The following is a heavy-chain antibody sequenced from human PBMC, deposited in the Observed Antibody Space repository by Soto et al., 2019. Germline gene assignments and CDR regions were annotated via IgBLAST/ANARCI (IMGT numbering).Heavy chain of an antibody. CDR2: IYYNGFS. D-gene: IGHD3-3*01. CDR3: EIQSDFWSDRPSFDS. CDR1: GGSISSRNYY. Sequence: SETLCLTWTVSGGSISSRNYYWGWVRQPPGKGLEWIGSIYYNGFSYYNPSLKTRVTISVDTSKNHFSLKVRSVTATDRAVYYCEIQSDFWSDRPSFDSCGQGSLV. V-gene: IGHV4-39*02. J-gene: IGHJ5*01.